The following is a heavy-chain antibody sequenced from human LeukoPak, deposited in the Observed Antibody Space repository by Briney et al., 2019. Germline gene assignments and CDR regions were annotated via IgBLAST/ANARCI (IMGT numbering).Heavy chain of an antibody. J-gene: IGHJ3*02. D-gene: IGHD5-12*01. V-gene: IGHV4-39*07. CDR3: ARVWIVATISGAFDI. Sequence: SETLSLTCTVSGGSISSSSYYWGWIRQPPGKGLEWIGSIYYSGSTYYNPSPKSRVTISVDTSKNQFSLKLSSVTAADTAVYYCARVWIVATISGAFDIWGQGTMVTVSS. CDR2: IYYSGST. CDR1: GGSISSSSYY.